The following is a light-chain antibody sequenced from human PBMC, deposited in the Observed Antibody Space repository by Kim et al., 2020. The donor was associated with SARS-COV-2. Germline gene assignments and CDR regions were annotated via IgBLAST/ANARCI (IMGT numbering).Light chain of an antibody. J-gene: IGKJ1*01. CDR2: TAS. CDR1: QIVGNNY. CDR3: HQHAAAPLT. Sequence: SPGETATPSCRASQIVGNNYLAWYHQTPGQAPRLLIHTASIRATGIPDRFRGSGSGTDFTLTISRLEPEDFAVFYCHQHAAAPLTFGQGTKVDIK. V-gene: IGKV3-20*01.